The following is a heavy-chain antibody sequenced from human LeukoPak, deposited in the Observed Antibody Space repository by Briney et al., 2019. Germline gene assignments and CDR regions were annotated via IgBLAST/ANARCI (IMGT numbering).Heavy chain of an antibody. CDR1: GGSFSGYY. V-gene: IGHV4-34*01. D-gene: IGHD6-13*01. CDR2: INHSGST. CDR3: ARTPSIAAALGGFVY. Sequence: PSETLSLTCAVYGGSFSGYYWSWIRQPPGKGLGWIGEINHSGSTNYNPSLKSRVTISVDTSKNQFSLKLSSVTAADTAVYYCARTPSIAAALGGFVYWGQGTLVTVSS. J-gene: IGHJ4*02.